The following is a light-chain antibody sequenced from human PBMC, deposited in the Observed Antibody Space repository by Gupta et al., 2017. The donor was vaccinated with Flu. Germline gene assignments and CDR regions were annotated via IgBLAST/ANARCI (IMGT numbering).Light chain of an antibody. CDR3: GTWDSSLSAVV. Sequence: QSVSTQPPSVSAPPGQKVTISCSGSSSNIGNNYVSWYQQLPGTAPKLLIYENNKRPSGIPDRFSGSKSGTSATLGITGLQTGDEADYYCGTWDSSLSAVVFGGGTKLTVL. CDR1: SSNIGNNY. V-gene: IGLV1-51*02. CDR2: ENN. J-gene: IGLJ2*01.